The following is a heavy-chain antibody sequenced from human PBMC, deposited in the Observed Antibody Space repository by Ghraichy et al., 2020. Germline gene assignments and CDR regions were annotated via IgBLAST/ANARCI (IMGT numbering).Heavy chain of an antibody. CDR3: ARIAFIHKIMIYWNDY. J-gene: IGHJ4*02. CDR1: GFTFSTYS. Sequence: GGSLRLSCAASGFTFSTYSMTWVRQAPGKGLEWVSSISSSSSYIYYADSVKGRFTISRDSAQKSLYLQMNTLRVEDTAVYYCARIAFIHKIMIYWNDYWGQGTLVTVSS. V-gene: IGHV3-21*01. D-gene: IGHD3/OR15-3a*01. CDR2: ISSSSSYI.